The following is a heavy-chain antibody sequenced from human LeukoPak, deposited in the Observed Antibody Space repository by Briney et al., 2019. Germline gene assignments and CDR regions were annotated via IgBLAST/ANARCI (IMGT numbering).Heavy chain of an antibody. Sequence: SETLSLTCTVSGVSISSYYWSWIRQPPGKGREWVGYIYYSGSTNYNPSLKSRVTISVDTSKNQFSLKLTSVTAADTAVYYCARTTEGGYTYGYFYYYYMDVWGKGTTVTISS. D-gene: IGHD5-18*01. J-gene: IGHJ6*03. CDR3: ARTTEGGYTYGYFYYYYMDV. V-gene: IGHV4-59*01. CDR2: IYYSGST. CDR1: GVSISSYY.